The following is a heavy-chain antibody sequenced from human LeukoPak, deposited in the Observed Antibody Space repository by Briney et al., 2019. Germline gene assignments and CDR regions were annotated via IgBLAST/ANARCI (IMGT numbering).Heavy chain of an antibody. J-gene: IGHJ6*02. D-gene: IGHD2-2*01. CDR2: IYSGGST. Sequence: GGSLRLSCAASGFTFSNAWMSWVRQAPGKGLEWVSVIYSGGSTYYADSVKGRFTISRDNSKNTLYLQMNSLRAEDTAVYYCASHEKDIVVVPAAEYYYYGMDVWGQGTTVTVSS. V-gene: IGHV3-66*04. CDR1: GFTFSNAW. CDR3: ASHEKDIVVVPAAEYYYYGMDV.